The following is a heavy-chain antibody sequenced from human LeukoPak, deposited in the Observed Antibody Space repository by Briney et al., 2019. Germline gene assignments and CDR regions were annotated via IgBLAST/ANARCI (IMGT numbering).Heavy chain of an antibody. V-gene: IGHV3-23*01. CDR3: AKSDGASPLYYFHY. Sequence: GGSLRISCAASGFTFNNYAMSWVRQAPGKGLEWGSGISGSGGFTYYADSVKGRFTISRDTSKNTVYLQMNSLRAEDTAVYYCAKSDGASPLYYFHYWGQGTLVTVSS. CDR1: GFTFNNYA. D-gene: IGHD1-26*01. J-gene: IGHJ4*02. CDR2: ISGSGGFT.